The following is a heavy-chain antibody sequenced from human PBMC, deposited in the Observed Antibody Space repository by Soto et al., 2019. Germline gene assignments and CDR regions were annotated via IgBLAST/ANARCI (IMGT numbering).Heavy chain of an antibody. V-gene: IGHV4-38-2*01. Sequence: SETLSLTCVVSGYPISSGYYWAWIRQPPGRGLEWIGSIYHSWRTSYKSSLKSRVTISVDTFNNQISLKLSSVTAADTAVYYCSRGGAIRETAVSYYFDYWGQGTLVTVSS. CDR1: GYPISSGYY. CDR2: IYHSWRT. D-gene: IGHD1-26*01. CDR3: SRGGAIRETAVSYYFDY. J-gene: IGHJ4*02.